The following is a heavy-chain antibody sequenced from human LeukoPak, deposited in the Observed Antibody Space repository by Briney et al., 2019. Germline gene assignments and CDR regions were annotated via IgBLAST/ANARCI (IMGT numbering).Heavy chain of an antibody. J-gene: IGHJ4*02. CDR2: ISSSGSTI. V-gene: IGHV3-48*03. CDR1: GFTFSSYE. D-gene: IGHD3-10*01. Sequence: GGSLRLSCAASGFTFSSYEMNWVRQAPGKGLEWVSYISSSGSTIYYADSVKGRFTISRDNAKNSLYLQMNSLRAEDTAVYYCARDQVWYYYGSGSNHYFDYWGQGTLVTVSS. CDR3: ARDQVWYYYGSGSNHYFDY.